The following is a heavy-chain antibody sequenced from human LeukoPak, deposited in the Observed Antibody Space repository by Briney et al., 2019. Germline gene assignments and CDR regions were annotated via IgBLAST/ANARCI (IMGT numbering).Heavy chain of an antibody. V-gene: IGHV4-34*01. Sequence: PSETLSLTCTVSGGSISSYYWSWIRQPPGKGLEWIGEINHSGSTNYNPSLKSRVTISVDTSKNQFSLKLSSVTAADTAVYYCARVREQQLDLDYWGQGTLVTVSS. CDR3: ARVREQQLDLDY. J-gene: IGHJ4*02. CDR1: GGSISSYY. D-gene: IGHD6-13*01. CDR2: INHSGST.